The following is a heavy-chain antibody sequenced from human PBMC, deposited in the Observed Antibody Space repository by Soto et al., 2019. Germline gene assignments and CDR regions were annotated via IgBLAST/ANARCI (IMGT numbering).Heavy chain of an antibody. V-gene: IGHV3-23*01. J-gene: IGHJ4*02. CDR1: GFTFSSYA. CDR2: VSPSGSS. CDR3: ARSGSYSWLPY. D-gene: IGHD1-26*01. Sequence: PGGSLRLSCVASGFTFSSYALSWVRQAPGKGLEWVSSVSPSGSSYYADSVKGRFTISRDNSKNTLYLQMNSLKAEDSALYYCARSGSYSWLPYWGQGTLVTVSS.